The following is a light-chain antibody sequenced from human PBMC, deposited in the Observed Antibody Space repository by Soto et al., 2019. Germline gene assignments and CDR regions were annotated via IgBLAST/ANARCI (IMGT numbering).Light chain of an antibody. Sequence: DLQMPQSPSSLSASVGDRVTITCQASQDISNYLNWYQQKPGKAPKLLIYDASNLETGVPSRFSGSGSGTDFTFTISSLQPEDIATYYCHQYDNLLRYIFGQGTKLEIK. J-gene: IGKJ2*01. V-gene: IGKV1-33*01. CDR1: QDISNY. CDR2: DAS. CDR3: HQYDNLLRYI.